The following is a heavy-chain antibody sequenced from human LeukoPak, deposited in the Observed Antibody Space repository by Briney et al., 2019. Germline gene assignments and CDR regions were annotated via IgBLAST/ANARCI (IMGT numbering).Heavy chain of an antibody. V-gene: IGHV1-3*01. CDR3: ARDNPLYYDFWSGYPDYYYGMDV. Sequence: GASVKVSCKASGYTFTSYAMHWVRQAPGQRLEWMGWINAGNGNTKYSQKFQGRVTITRDTSASTAYMELSSLRSEDTAVYYCARDNPLYYDFWSGYPDYYYGMDVWGQGTTVTVSS. CDR2: INAGNGNT. J-gene: IGHJ6*02. D-gene: IGHD3-3*01. CDR1: GYTFTSYA.